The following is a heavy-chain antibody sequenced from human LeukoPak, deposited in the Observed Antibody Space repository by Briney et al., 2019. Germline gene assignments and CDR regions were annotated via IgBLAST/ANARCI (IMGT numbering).Heavy chain of an antibody. J-gene: IGHJ4*02. D-gene: IGHD3-16*02. V-gene: IGHV3-74*01. Sequence: PGGSLRLSCAASGFTFSSYWMHWVRQAPGKGLVWVSRINSDGSSTSYADSVKGRFTISRDNAKNTLYLQMNSLRAEDTAVYYCARVDTLAITLGGVIARLPDYWGQGTLVTVSS. CDR1: GFTFSSYW. CDR3: ARVDTLAITLGGVIARLPDY. CDR2: INSDGSST.